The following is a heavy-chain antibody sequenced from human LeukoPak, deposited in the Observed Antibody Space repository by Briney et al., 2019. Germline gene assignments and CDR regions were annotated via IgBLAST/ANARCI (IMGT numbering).Heavy chain of an antibody. J-gene: IGHJ4*02. Sequence: PGGSLRLSCIASGFTFNTRTMSWLRQAPGKGLEWVSTIGGSGGGTYYTDSVKGRFTISRDNSKNTLYLQMNSLRAEDTAVYYCANLIAAAGSGYWGQGTLVTVSS. D-gene: IGHD6-13*01. CDR1: GFTFNTRT. V-gene: IGHV3-23*01. CDR3: ANLIAAAGSGY. CDR2: IGGSGGGT.